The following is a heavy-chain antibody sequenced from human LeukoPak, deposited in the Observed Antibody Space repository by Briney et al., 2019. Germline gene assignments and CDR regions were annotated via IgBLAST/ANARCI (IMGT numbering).Heavy chain of an antibody. CDR2: IYTSGST. D-gene: IGHD3-10*01. J-gene: IGHJ4*02. V-gene: IGHV4-4*07. CDR3: ARLWSSGTTPIDY. CDR1: GGSISGYY. Sequence: KPSETLSLTCTVSGGSISGYYWSWIRQPAGKGLEWIGRIYTSGSTNYNPSLKSRVTMSVDTSKNQFSLKLNSVTAADTAVYYCARLWSSGTTPIDYWGQGTLVTVSS.